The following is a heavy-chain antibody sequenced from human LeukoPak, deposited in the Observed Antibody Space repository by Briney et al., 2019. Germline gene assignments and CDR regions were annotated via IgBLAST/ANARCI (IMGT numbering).Heavy chain of an antibody. Sequence: PGGSLRLSCAASEFSVGSNYMTWVRQAPGKGLEWVSLIYSGGSTYYADSVKGRFTISRDNSKNTLYLQMNSLRAEDTAVYYCARINITYYDSSGYPDWGQGTLVTVSS. CDR3: ARINITYYDSSGYPD. D-gene: IGHD3-22*01. J-gene: IGHJ4*02. V-gene: IGHV3-53*01. CDR2: IYSGGST. CDR1: EFSVGSNY.